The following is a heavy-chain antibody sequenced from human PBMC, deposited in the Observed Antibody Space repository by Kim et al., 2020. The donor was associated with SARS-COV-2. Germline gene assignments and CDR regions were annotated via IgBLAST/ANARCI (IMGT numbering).Heavy chain of an antibody. CDR1: GYTFTGYY. CDR3: ASQLRITMIVVVHYAFDI. D-gene: IGHD3-22*01. Sequence: ASVKVSCKASGYTFTGYYMHWVRQAPGQGLEWMGWINPNSGGTNYAQKFQGRVTMTRDTSISTAYMELSRLRSDDTAVYYCASQLRITMIVVVHYAFDIWAQATMVPVSS. V-gene: IGHV1-2*02. J-gene: IGHJ3*02. CDR2: INPNSGGT.